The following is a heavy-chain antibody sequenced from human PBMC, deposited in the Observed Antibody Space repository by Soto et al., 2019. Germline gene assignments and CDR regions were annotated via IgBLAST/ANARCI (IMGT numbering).Heavy chain of an antibody. CDR1: GFTFSSYA. CDR2: ISNSGGST. CDR3: ARASWLYAFDF. J-gene: IGHJ3*01. Sequence: LRLSCAASGFTFSSYAMSWVRQAPGKGLEWVSAISNSGGSTDHADSVKGRFTISRDNSKNTLYLQMNSLSAVDTAVYYCARASWLYAFDFWGQGTMVTVSS. D-gene: IGHD6-13*01. V-gene: IGHV3-23*01.